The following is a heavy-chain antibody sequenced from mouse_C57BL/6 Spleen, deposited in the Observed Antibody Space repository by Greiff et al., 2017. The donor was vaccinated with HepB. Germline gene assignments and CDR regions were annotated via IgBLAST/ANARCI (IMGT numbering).Heavy chain of an antibody. Sequence: VQLQRSGAELVKPGASVKMSCKASGYTFTTYPIEWMKQNHGKSLEWIGNFHPYNDDTKYNEKFKGKATLTVEKSSSTVYLELSRLTSDDSAVYYCARRKLGSYWYFDVWGTGTTVTVSS. CDR1: GYTFTTYP. J-gene: IGHJ1*03. CDR3: ARRKLGSYWYFDV. D-gene: IGHD4-1*01. V-gene: IGHV1-47*01. CDR2: FHPYNDDT.